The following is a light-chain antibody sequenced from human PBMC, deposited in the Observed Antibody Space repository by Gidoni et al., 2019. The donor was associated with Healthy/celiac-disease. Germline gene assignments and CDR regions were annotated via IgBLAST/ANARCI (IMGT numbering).Light chain of an antibody. CDR2: DVS. V-gene: IGLV2-14*01. Sequence: QSALTHPASVSGSPVHSITISCTGTSSDVGGYNYVSWYQQHPGKATKLMIYDVSNRPSGVSNRFSGSKSGNTASLTISGLQAEDEADYYCSSYTSRSTVFGGGTKLTVL. CDR3: SSYTSRSTV. J-gene: IGLJ2*01. CDR1: SSDVGGYNY.